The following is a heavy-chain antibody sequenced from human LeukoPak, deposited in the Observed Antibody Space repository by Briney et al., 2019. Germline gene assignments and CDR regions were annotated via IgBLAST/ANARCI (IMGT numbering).Heavy chain of an antibody. CDR1: GGSISSGGYY. Sequence: SETLSLTCTVSGGSISSGGYYWSWIRQPPGKGLEWIGEINHSGSTNYNPSLKSRVTISVDTSKNQFSLKLSSVTAADTAVYYCARGLGPPIVGATRSFGYWGQGTLVTVSS. CDR2: INHSGST. CDR3: ARGLGPPIVGATRSFGY. J-gene: IGHJ4*02. V-gene: IGHV4-39*07. D-gene: IGHD1-26*01.